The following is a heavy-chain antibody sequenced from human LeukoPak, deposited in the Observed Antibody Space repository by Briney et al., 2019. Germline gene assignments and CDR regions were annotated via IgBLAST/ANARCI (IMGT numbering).Heavy chain of an antibody. D-gene: IGHD3-22*01. Sequence: PGGSLRLSRAASGFTFSNAWMSWVRQAPGKGLEWVGRIKSKTAGGTTDYAAPVKGRFTISRGDSKNTLYLQMNSLKTEYTAVYYCTTDLYYYDSSGYPDDAFDIWGQGKMVTVSS. CDR3: TTDLYYYDSSGYPDDAFDI. V-gene: IGHV3-15*01. J-gene: IGHJ3*02. CDR2: IKSKTAGGTT. CDR1: GFTFSNAW.